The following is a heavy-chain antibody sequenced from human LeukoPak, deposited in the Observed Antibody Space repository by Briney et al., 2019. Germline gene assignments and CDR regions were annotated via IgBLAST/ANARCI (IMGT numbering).Heavy chain of an antibody. CDR1: GYSISSGYY. V-gene: IGHV3-20*04. CDR2: INWNGGRT. D-gene: IGHD6-19*01. J-gene: IGHJ4*02. Sequence: PSETLSLTCTVSGYSISSGYYWGWIRQPPGKGLEWVSGINWNGGRTGYADSVKGRLTISRDNAKNSLYLQMNSLRAEDTALYYCAKLAGTGGFDYWGQGTLVTVSS. CDR3: AKLAGTGGFDY.